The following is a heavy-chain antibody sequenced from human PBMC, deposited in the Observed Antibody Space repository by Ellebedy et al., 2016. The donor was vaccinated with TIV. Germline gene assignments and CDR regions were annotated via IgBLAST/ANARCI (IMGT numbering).Heavy chain of an antibody. D-gene: IGHD1-26*01. J-gene: IGHJ3*02. Sequence: GESLKISCAASGFTFSDYYMRWIRQAPGKGLEWISYISTSSGTIYYADSVRGRFTISRDNGKNSLSLQMDSLRAEDTAVYYCARIGVGGLNDAFDMWGQGTMVTVSS. V-gene: IGHV3-11*04. CDR3: ARIGVGGLNDAFDM. CDR2: ISTSSGTI. CDR1: GFTFSDYY.